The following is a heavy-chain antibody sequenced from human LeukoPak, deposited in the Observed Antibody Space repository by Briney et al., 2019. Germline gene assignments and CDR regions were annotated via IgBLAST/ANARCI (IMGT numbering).Heavy chain of an antibody. J-gene: IGHJ4*02. Sequence: HAGGSLRLSCAASGFTFSSYAMSWVRQAPGKGLEWVSAISGSGGSTYYADSVKGRFTISRDNSKNTLYLQMNSLRAEDTAVYYCAPSPSPYYYDSGGPTYWGQGTLVTVSS. CDR3: APSPSPYYYDSGGPTY. CDR1: GFTFSSYA. V-gene: IGHV3-23*01. D-gene: IGHD3-22*01. CDR2: ISGSGGST.